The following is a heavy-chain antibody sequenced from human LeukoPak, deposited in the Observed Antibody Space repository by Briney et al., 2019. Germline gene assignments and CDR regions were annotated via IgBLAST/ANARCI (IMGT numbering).Heavy chain of an antibody. D-gene: IGHD6-19*01. V-gene: IGHV1-69*04. CDR2: IIPILGIA. Sequence: GASVKVSCTASGGTFSSYGISWVRQAPGQGLEWMGRIIPILGIANYAQTLQGRVTITADKSTSTAYLELSSLRSEDTAVYYCARGPYNTGWFLDYWGQGTPVTVSS. CDR3: ARGPYNTGWFLDY. CDR1: GGTFSSYG. J-gene: IGHJ4*02.